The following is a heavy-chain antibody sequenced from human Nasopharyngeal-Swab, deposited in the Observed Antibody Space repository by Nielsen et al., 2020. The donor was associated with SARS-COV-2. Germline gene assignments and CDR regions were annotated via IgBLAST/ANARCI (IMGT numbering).Heavy chain of an antibody. J-gene: IGHJ3*02. V-gene: IGHV3-23*01. CDR1: GFTFSSYA. D-gene: IGHD4-17*01. Sequence: GESLKISCAASGFTFSSYAMSWVRQAPGKGLEWVSAISGSGGSTYYADSVKGRFTISRDNSKNTLYLQMNSLRAEDTAVYYCARNSNSVTGSDAFDIWGQGTMVTVSS. CDR2: ISGSGGST. CDR3: ARNSNSVTGSDAFDI.